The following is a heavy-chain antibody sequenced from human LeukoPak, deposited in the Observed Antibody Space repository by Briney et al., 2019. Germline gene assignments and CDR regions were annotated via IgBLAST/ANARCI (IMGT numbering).Heavy chain of an antibody. V-gene: IGHV3-33*01. D-gene: IGHD3-9*01. CDR2: IWYDGSNK. CDR3: ARGVRYFDWLSPFDY. Sequence: GGSLRLSCAASGFTFNSYGMHWVRQAPGKGLEWVAVIWYDGSNKYYADSVKGRFTISRDNSKNTLYLQMNSLRAEDTAVYYCARGVRYFDWLSPFDYWGQGTLVTVSS. J-gene: IGHJ4*02. CDR1: GFTFNSYG.